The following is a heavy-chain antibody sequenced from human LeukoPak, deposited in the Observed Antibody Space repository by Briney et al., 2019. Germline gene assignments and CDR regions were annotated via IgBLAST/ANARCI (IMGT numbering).Heavy chain of an antibody. V-gene: IGHV4-34*01. CDR1: GGSISSYY. Sequence: SETLSLTCTVSGGSISSYYWSWIRQPPGKGLEWIGEINHSGSTNYNPSLKSRVTISVDTSKNQFSLKLSSVTAADTAVYYCARAGYCSGGSCHHYYYYGMDVWGQGTTVTVSS. J-gene: IGHJ6*02. CDR3: ARAGYCSGGSCHHYYYYGMDV. D-gene: IGHD2-15*01. CDR2: INHSGST.